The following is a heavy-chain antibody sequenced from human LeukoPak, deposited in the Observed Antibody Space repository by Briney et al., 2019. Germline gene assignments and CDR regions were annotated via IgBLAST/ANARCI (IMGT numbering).Heavy chain of an antibody. D-gene: IGHD5-18*01. CDR1: GGSFSGYY. Sequence: PSETLSLTCAVYGGSFSGYYWSWLRQPPGKGLEWIGEINHSGSTNYNPSLKSRVTISVDTSKNQFSLKLSSVTAADTAVYNCARGLPRGYSYGRSNFDYWGQGALVTVSS. V-gene: IGHV4-34*01. CDR3: ARGLPRGYSYGRSNFDY. CDR2: INHSGST. J-gene: IGHJ4*02.